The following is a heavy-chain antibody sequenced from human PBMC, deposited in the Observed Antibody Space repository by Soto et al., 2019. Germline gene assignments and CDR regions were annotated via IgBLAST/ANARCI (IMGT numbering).Heavy chain of an antibody. J-gene: IGHJ6*02. CDR2: ISASGGST. CDR1: GFSFSSDG. CDR3: ANRYYYDGSGPYGMDV. V-gene: IGHV3-23*01. D-gene: IGHD3-22*01. Sequence: GGSLRLSCAASGFSFSSDGMSWVRQAPGKGLEWVSSISASGGSTYYADSVKGRFTISRDNSKNTLYLQMNRLRGEDTAVYYCANRYYYDGSGPYGMDVWGQGTTVTVSS.